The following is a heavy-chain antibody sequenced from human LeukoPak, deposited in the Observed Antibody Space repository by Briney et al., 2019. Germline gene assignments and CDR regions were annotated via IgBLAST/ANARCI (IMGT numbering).Heavy chain of an antibody. CDR1: GYTFTSYD. Sequence: ASVKVSCKASGYTFTSYDINWVRQATGQGLEWMGWMNPNSGNTGYAQKFQGRVTMTRNTPISTAYMELSSLRSEDTAVYYCARAPGGIMVSLLRKYYFDYWGQGTLVTVSS. D-gene: IGHD2-8*01. CDR3: ARAPGGIMVSLLRKYYFDY. V-gene: IGHV1-8*01. J-gene: IGHJ4*02. CDR2: MNPNSGNT.